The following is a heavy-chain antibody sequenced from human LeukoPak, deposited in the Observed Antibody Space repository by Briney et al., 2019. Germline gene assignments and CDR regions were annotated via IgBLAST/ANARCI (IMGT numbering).Heavy chain of an antibody. Sequence: GGSLRLSCAASGFTFADYAMHWVRQTPGKGLEWVSAISWNSGSISYADSVKGRFTISRDNAKNSLYLQMNSLRAEDTALYYCAKDWSPTTVGWFDPWGQGTLVTVSS. CDR3: AKDWSPTTVGWFDP. CDR1: GFTFADYA. CDR2: ISWNSGSI. V-gene: IGHV3-9*01. D-gene: IGHD4-11*01. J-gene: IGHJ5*02.